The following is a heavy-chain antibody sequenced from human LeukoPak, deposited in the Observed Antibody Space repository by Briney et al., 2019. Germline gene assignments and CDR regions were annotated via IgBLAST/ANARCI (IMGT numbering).Heavy chain of an antibody. V-gene: IGHV3-23*01. Sequence: GGSLRLSCEASGFTFSAYAMTWVRQAPGKGLEWVSAISGSGGSTYYADSVKGRFTISRDNSKNTLYLQMNSLRAGDTAVYYCARGADAFDIWGQGTMVTVSS. CDR3: ARGADAFDI. CDR2: ISGSGGST. CDR1: GFTFSAYA. J-gene: IGHJ3*02.